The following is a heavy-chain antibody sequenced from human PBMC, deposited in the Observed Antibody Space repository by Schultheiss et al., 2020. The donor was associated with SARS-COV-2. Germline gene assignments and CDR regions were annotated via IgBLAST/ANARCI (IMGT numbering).Heavy chain of an antibody. CDR3: ARAGGLIVVVNVFDI. CDR1: GFTVSSIY. D-gene: IGHD3-22*01. Sequence: GGSLRLSCAVSGFTVSSIYMSWVRQAPGKGLEWVANIKQDGSQKYYVDSVMGRFTISRDSGKNSLYLQMDNLRAEDTAVYYCARAGGLIVVVNVFDIWGQGTMVTVSS. J-gene: IGHJ3*02. CDR2: IKQDGSQK. V-gene: IGHV3-7*02.